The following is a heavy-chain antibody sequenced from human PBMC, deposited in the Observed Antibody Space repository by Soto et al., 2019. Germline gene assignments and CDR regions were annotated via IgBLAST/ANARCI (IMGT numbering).Heavy chain of an antibody. D-gene: IGHD6-19*01. V-gene: IGHV1-18*01. Sequence: ASVKVSCKASGYTSTSYGISWVRQAPGQGLEWMGWISAYNGNTNYAQKLQGRVTMTTDTSTSTAYMELRSLRSDDTAVYYCARDRSMTQWRGRGGFDPWGQGTLVTVSS. CDR3: ARDRSMTQWRGRGGFDP. J-gene: IGHJ5*02. CDR2: ISAYNGNT. CDR1: GYTSTSYG.